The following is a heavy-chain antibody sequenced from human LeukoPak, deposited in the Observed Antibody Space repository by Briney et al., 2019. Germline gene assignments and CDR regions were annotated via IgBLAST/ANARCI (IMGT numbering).Heavy chain of an antibody. CDR3: ARVRKWRSAMGAYIGY. Sequence: ASVKVSCKASGYTFTSYYMHWVRQAPGQGLEWMGIINPSRGSTSYAQKFQGRVTMTRDKSTSTAYMELSSLRSEDTAVYYCARVRKWRSAMGAYIGYWGQGTLVTVYS. J-gene: IGHJ4*02. CDR1: GYTFTSYY. V-gene: IGHV1-46*01. CDR2: INPSRGST. D-gene: IGHD1-26*01.